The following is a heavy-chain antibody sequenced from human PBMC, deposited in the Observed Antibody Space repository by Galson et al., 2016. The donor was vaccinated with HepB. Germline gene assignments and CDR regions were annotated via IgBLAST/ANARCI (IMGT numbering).Heavy chain of an antibody. J-gene: IGHJ4*02. CDR1: GFTFSSYA. Sequence: SLRLSCAASGFTFSSYAMHWVRQAPGKGLEWVAVISYDGSNKDYADSVKGRFTISRDNSRNTLHLQMNILRAEDTAVYYCAREIMGYTYGFYYWGQGTLVTVSS. CDR3: AREIMGYTYGFYY. CDR2: ISYDGSNK. V-gene: IGHV3-30*04. D-gene: IGHD5-18*01.